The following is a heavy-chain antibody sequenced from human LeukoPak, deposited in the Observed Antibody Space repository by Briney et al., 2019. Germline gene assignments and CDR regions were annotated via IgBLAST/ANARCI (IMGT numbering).Heavy chain of an antibody. Sequence: ASVKVSCKASGYTFTSYGISWVRQAPGQGLEWMGWISAYNGNTNYAQKLQGRVTMTTDTSTSAAYMELRSLRSDDTAVYYCARYDDYDYRFDYWGQGTLVTVSS. CDR2: ISAYNGNT. J-gene: IGHJ4*02. CDR1: GYTFTSYG. CDR3: ARYDDYDYRFDY. V-gene: IGHV1-18*01. D-gene: IGHD4-17*01.